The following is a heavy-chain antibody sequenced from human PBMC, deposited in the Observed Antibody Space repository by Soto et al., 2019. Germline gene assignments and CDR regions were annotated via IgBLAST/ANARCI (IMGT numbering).Heavy chain of an antibody. D-gene: IGHD2-2*01. Sequence: QPGGSLRLSWAASGFTFSNYAMTWVRPGPGKGLEWVSAISGTGGSEYYADSVKGRFTISRDNAKNTLYLEKNSLRADDSGVYYCAKDPYSGVLVPVAIGLDPWGPGTLVTVSS. CDR3: AKDPYSGVLVPVAIGLDP. CDR2: ISGTGGSE. J-gene: IGHJ5*02. V-gene: IGHV3-23*01. CDR1: GFTFSNYA.